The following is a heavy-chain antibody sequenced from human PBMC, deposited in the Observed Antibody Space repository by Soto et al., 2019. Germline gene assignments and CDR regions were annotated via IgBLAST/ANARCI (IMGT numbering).Heavy chain of an antibody. CDR3: AIAKRRCSGGKCHGMDN. Sequence: QVHLVESGGGVVQPGRSLRLSCTVSGFTFSDYGMHWVRRAPDKGLEWVAVISYDGKNKYVTDSVKGRFSISRDNFSNTLSLQMNNLRPKDPAVYYCAIAKRRCSGGKCHGMDNWGQGTLVTVS. V-gene: IGHV3-30*19. CDR1: GFTFSDYG. D-gene: IGHD2-15*01. J-gene: IGHJ4*02. CDR2: ISYDGKNK.